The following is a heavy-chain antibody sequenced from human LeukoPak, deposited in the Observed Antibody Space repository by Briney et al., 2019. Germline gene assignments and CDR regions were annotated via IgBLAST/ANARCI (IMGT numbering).Heavy chain of an antibody. J-gene: IGHJ5*02. Sequence: PSETLSLTCDVSRDSISSDYYWGWIRQPPGKGLEWIGNIYHSGNTHYSPSLKSRVTISVDTSKNQFSLKLRSVTAADTAVFYCARKRDGGWFDPWGQGTLVIVSS. D-gene: IGHD5-24*01. CDR2: IYHSGNT. V-gene: IGHV4-38-2*01. CDR3: ARKRDGGWFDP. CDR1: RDSISSDYY.